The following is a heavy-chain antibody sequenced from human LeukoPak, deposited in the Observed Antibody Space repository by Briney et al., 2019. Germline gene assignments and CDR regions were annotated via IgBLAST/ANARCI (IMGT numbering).Heavy chain of an antibody. J-gene: IGHJ4*02. D-gene: IGHD3-16*01. V-gene: IGHV3-30*04. CDR3: ARGSHQDYVGSMTYLFDF. CDR1: GFTFSSYA. CDR2: ISHDGRNK. Sequence: PGGSLRLSCAASGFTFSSYAIHWVRQAPGKGLEWVTLISHDGRNKYYADSVKGRFTISRDNSKKTLYLKVNSLRAEDTAVYFCARGSHQDYVGSMTYLFDFWGQGTLVTVSS.